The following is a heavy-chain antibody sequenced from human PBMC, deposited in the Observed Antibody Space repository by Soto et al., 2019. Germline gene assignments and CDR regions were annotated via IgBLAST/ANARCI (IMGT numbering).Heavy chain of an antibody. CDR2: INHSGST. J-gene: IGHJ6*02. Sequence: TSETLSLTCAVYGGSFSGYYWSWIRQPPGKGLEWIGEINHSGSTNYNPSLKSRVTISVDTSKNQFSLQLNSVTPEDTAVYYCKRDPDYFYDSRGTRYYYQYGMDVWGQGTTFTVSS. CDR3: KRDPDYFYDSRGTRYYYQYGMDV. CDR1: GGSFSGYY. D-gene: IGHD3-22*01. V-gene: IGHV4-34*01.